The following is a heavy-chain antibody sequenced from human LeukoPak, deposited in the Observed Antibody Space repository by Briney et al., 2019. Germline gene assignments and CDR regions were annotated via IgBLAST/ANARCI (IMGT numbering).Heavy chain of an antibody. CDR1: GFTISSYS. CDR2: ISSSSSYI. Sequence: GGSLRLSCAASGFTISSYSMNWVRQAPGKGLEWVSSISSSSSYIYYADSVKGRFTISRDNAKNSLYLQMNSLRAEDTAVYYCASLTMVRGDGMDVWGQGTTVTVSS. J-gene: IGHJ6*02. V-gene: IGHV3-21*01. CDR3: ASLTMVRGDGMDV. D-gene: IGHD3-10*01.